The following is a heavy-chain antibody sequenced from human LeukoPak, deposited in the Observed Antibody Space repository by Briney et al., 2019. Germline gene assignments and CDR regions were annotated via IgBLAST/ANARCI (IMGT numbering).Heavy chain of an antibody. CDR1: GGSVSSGSYY. CDR2: IYYSGST. J-gene: IGHJ4*02. V-gene: IGHV4-61*01. D-gene: IGHD2-2*01. Sequence: SETLSLTCTVSGGSVSSGSYYWNWIRQPPGKGLEWIEHIYYSGSTNYNPSLKSRVTISVDTSKNQFSLKLSSVIAADTAVYYCARDRREYCSDTSCYPQNYFDYWGQGTLVTVSS. CDR3: ARDRREYCSDTSCYPQNYFDY.